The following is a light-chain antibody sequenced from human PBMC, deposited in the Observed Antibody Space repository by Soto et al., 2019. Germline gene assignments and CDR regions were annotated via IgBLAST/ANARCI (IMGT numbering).Light chain of an antibody. V-gene: IGLV2-14*01. J-gene: IGLJ1*01. CDR2: AVS. Sequence: QSLLTQPASWSGSPGQSITISCTGTSSDVGANIFVSWHQQHPGKAPKLMIYAVSSRSSGVSYRFSGSKSGNTASLTISGLQAEDEADYYCSSYTINNSYVFRTGTKVNVL. CDR3: SSYTINNSYV. CDR1: SSDVGANIF.